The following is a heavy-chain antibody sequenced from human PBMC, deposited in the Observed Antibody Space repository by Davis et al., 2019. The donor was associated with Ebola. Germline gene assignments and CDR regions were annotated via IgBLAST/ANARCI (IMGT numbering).Heavy chain of an antibody. Sequence: SVTVSCQASVGTFSSYAISWLRQAPGQGLEGLGRFIPILGIPNYAQKFQGRVPITADKSTSTAYMELSSLRSEDTAVYYCARVGDGYNSNYWGQGTLVTVSS. CDR2: FIPILGIP. V-gene: IGHV1-69*04. J-gene: IGHJ4*02. CDR3: ARVGDGYNSNY. CDR1: VGTFSSYA. D-gene: IGHD5-24*01.